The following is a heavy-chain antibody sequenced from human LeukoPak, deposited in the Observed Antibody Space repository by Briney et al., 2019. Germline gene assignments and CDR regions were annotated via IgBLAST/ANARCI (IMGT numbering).Heavy chain of an antibody. D-gene: IGHD3-10*01. J-gene: IGHJ5*02. CDR1: GYTFNTHG. V-gene: IGHV7-4-1*02. CDR2: INTNTGNP. Sequence: ASVKVSCKASGYTFNTHGMNWVRQAPGQGLEWMGWINTNTGNPTYAQGFTGRFVFSLDTSVSTAYLQISSLKAEDTAVYYCARDPKGHYYGSGNNWFDPWGQGTLVTVSS. CDR3: ARDPKGHYYGSGNNWFDP.